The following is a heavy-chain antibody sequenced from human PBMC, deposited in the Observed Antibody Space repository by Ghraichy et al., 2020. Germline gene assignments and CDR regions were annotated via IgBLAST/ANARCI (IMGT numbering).Heavy chain of an antibody. J-gene: IGHJ4*02. CDR3: ARILPFGYYYDSSGYYDY. Sequence: ESLNISCAASGFTFSRYWMSWVRQAPGKGLEWVANINKDGSDKYYVDSVKGRFTISRDNAKNSLYLQMNSLRAEDTAVYYCARILPFGYYYDSSGYYDYWGQGTLVTVSS. CDR2: INKDGSDK. CDR1: GFTFSRYW. D-gene: IGHD3-22*01. V-gene: IGHV3-7*01.